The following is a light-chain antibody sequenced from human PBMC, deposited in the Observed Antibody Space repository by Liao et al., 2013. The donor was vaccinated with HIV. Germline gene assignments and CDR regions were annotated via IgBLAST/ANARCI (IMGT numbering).Light chain of an antibody. V-gene: IGLV3-25*02. Sequence: SYELTQPPSVSVSPGQTARITCSGDALPKQYAYWYQQRPGQAPVLAIYKDSERPSGIPERFSGSNSGNTATLTISGTQAMDEADYYCQAWDSSRVVFGGGTKLTVL. J-gene: IGLJ2*01. CDR3: QAWDSSRVV. CDR2: KDS. CDR1: ALPKQY.